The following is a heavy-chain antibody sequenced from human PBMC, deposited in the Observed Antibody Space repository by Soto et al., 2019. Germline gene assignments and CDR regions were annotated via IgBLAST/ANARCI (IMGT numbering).Heavy chain of an antibody. CDR1: GGSISGHY. Sequence: SETLSLTCSVSGGSISGHYRTWIRQSPGKGLEWTGYIFYSGSTNYNPSLKSRVTRSVDTSKNQFSPKMSSVTIADTAVYYCAKVGRSVWSQDYWGRGTLVTV. J-gene: IGHJ4*02. CDR3: AKVGRSVWSQDY. D-gene: IGHD6-19*01. CDR2: IFYSGST. V-gene: IGHV4-59*11.